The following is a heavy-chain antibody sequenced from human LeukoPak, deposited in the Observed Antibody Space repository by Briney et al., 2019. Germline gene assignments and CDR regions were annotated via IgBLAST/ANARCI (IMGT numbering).Heavy chain of an antibody. CDR2: IIPMFGTA. V-gene: IGHV1-69*13. J-gene: IGHJ5*02. CDR3: ARDSDVLRGDDWFDP. Sequence: SVKVSCKASGGTFNNYAINWVRQAPGQGLEWMGGIIPMFGTANYAQKFQGRVTFTADESASIFYMDLSSLRSEDTAVYYCARDSDVLRGDDWFDPWGQGTLVTVSS. CDR1: GGTFNNYA. D-gene: IGHD3-10*01.